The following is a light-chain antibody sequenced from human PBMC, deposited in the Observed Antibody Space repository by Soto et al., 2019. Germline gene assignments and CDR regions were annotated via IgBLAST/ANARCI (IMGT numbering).Light chain of an antibody. V-gene: IGKV3-15*01. CDR3: QRYNNWPFT. CDR1: QSISSN. CDR2: GAS. J-gene: IGKJ3*01. Sequence: EIVMTQSPATLSVSPGERATLSCRASQSISSNLAWYQQKPGQVPRLLIYGASTRATGIPATFSGSGSGTECTLTISSLQSEDFAVYYCQRYNNWPFTFGPGTKVDIK.